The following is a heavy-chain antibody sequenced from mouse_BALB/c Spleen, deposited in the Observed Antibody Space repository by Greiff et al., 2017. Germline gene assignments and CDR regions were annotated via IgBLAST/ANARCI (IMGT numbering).Heavy chain of an antibody. CDR2: IYPGNGDT. J-gene: IGHJ1*01. Sequence: QVQLQQPGAELVKPGASVKMSCKASGYTFTSYNMHWVKQTPGQGLEWIGAIYPGNGDTSYNQKFKGKATLTADKSSSTAYMQLSSLTSEDSAVYYCARPLLRSSYWYFDVWGAGTTVTVSS. CDR1: GYTFTSYN. D-gene: IGHD1-1*01. V-gene: IGHV1-12*01. CDR3: ARPLLRSSYWYFDV.